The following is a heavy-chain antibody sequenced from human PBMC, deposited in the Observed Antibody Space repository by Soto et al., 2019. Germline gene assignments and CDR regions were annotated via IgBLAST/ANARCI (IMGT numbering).Heavy chain of an antibody. D-gene: IGHD1-20*01. CDR2: IIPLHNTS. V-gene: IGHV1-69*06. CDR3: AIWANWNPLYYRGMDV. Sequence: QVQLLQSGAEVKKPGSSVKVSCKVSGGAFTNYSLNWVRHAPGQGLEWLGGIIPLHNTSNYSLKLLGRGSVTADISSNTLYMHLSGLTSDDTATYYCAIWANWNPLYYRGMDVWGQGTTFTVAS. CDR1: GGAFTNYS. J-gene: IGHJ6*02.